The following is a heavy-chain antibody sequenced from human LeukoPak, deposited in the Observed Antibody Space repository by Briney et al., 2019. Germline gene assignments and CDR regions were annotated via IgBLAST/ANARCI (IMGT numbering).Heavy chain of an antibody. CDR2: IYYSGST. D-gene: IGHD3-3*01. V-gene: IGHV4-59*01. Sequence: PSETLSLTCTVSGGSISSYYWSWIRQPPGKGLEWIGYIYYSGSTNYNPSLKSRVTISVDTSKNQFSLKLSSVTAADTAVYYCARCYDFWSGTPFDPWGQGTLVTVSS. CDR3: ARCYDFWSGTPFDP. CDR1: GGSISSYY. J-gene: IGHJ5*02.